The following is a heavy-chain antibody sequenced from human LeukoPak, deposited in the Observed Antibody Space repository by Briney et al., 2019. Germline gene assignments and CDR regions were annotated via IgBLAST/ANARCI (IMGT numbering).Heavy chain of an antibody. CDR2: ILSETAGGTT. J-gene: IGHJ6*03. CDR1: GFTFSNAW. CDR3: TTVVPGYYYYMDV. Sequence: PGGSLRLSCAASGFTFSNAWMSWVRQAPGKGLEWVGRILSETAGGTTHYAAPVKGRFTISRDDSKNTLYLQMNSLKTEDTAVYYCTTVVPGYYYYMDVWGKGTTVTVSS. V-gene: IGHV3-15*01. D-gene: IGHD2-2*01.